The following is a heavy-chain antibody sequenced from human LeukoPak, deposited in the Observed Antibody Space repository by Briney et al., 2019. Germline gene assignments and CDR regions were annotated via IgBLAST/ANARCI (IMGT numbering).Heavy chain of an antibody. V-gene: IGHV4-38-2*02. Sequence: PSETLSLTCTVSGYSISSGYYWGWIRQPPGKGLEWIGSIYHSGSTYYNPSLKSRVTISVDTSKNQFSLKLSSVTAADTAVYYCARDTRYMDVWGKGTTVTVSS. CDR3: ARDTRYMDV. CDR2: IYHSGST. CDR1: GYSISSGYY. J-gene: IGHJ6*03.